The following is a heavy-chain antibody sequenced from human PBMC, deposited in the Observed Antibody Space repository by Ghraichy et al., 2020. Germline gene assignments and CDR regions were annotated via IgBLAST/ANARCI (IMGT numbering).Heavy chain of an antibody. D-gene: IGHD2-2*02. J-gene: IGHJ6*02. CDR2: ISGSGGST. Sequence: GGSLRLSCVASGFTFSTYCMNWVRQAPGKGLEWVSGISGSGGSTFYADSVKGRFTISRDNSKNTLHLQMNSLRAEDTALYYCAKSYSDNGYNYYGMDVWGQGTTVTVSS. CDR3: AKSYSDNGYNYYGMDV. CDR1: GFTFSTYC. V-gene: IGHV3-23*01.